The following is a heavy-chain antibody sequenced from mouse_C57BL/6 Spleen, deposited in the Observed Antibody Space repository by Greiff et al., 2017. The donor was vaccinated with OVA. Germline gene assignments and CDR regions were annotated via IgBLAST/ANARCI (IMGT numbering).Heavy chain of an antibody. CDR2: INPGSGGT. CDR3: AREDYGSDY. Sequence: QVQLKQSGAELVRPGTSVKVSCKASGYAFTNYLIEWVKQRPGQGLEWIGVINPGSGGTNYNEKFKGKATLTADKSSSTAYMQLSSLTSEDSAVYFCAREDYGSDYWGQGTTLTVSS. V-gene: IGHV1-54*01. CDR1: GYAFTNYL. J-gene: IGHJ2*01. D-gene: IGHD1-1*01.